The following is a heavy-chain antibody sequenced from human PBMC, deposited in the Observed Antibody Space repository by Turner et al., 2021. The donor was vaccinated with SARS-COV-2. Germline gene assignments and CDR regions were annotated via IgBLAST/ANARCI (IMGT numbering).Heavy chain of an antibody. CDR2: IRYTSET. D-gene: IGHD6-19*01. CDR1: GGSVSTRGHS. J-gene: IGHJ4*02. CDR3: GRQAYDNGWPRYFDY. Sequence: QLQLQESGPGLVKPSETLSLTCTVSGGSVSTRGHSWGWIRQPPGKWPECIGSIRYTSETYSSPSLRGRVAISVDTSNNLFSLSLTSVTAADTAVYYCGRQAYDNGWPRYFDYSGQGILVTVSS. V-gene: IGHV4-39*01.